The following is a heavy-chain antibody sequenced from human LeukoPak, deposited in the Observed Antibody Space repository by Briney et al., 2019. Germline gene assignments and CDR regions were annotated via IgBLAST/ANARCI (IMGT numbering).Heavy chain of an antibody. CDR3: ARTYDSPGYYSPDYYYMDV. V-gene: IGHV4-61*09. Sequence: PSETLSLTCSVSGDSISTSSYCWSWIRQPAGKGLEWIGHICTSGSTNYNPSLKSRVTMSVDTSNNEFSLKLNSVTAADTAVYYCARTYDSPGYYSPDYYYMDVWGKGTTVTISS. CDR1: GDSISTSSYC. CDR2: ICTSGST. J-gene: IGHJ6*03. D-gene: IGHD3-22*01.